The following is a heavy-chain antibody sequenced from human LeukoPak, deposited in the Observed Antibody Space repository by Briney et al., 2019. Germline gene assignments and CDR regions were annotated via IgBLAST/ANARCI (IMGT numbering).Heavy chain of an antibody. CDR2: IYTSGST. J-gene: IGHJ4*02. CDR3: ASTIAAAGTRSFDY. V-gene: IGHV4-61*02. D-gene: IGHD6-13*01. Sequence: TLSLTCTVSGGSISSGSYYWSWIRQPAGKGLEWIGRIYTSGSTNYNPSLKSRVTISVDTSKNQFSLKLSSVTAADTAVYYCASTIAAAGTRSFDYWGQGTLVTVSS. CDR1: GGSISSGSYY.